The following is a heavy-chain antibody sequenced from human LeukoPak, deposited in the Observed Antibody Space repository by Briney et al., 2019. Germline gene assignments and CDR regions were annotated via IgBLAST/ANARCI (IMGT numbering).Heavy chain of an antibody. CDR2: INAGNGNT. Sequence: ASVKVSCKASGYTFTSYAMHWVRQAPGQRLEWMGWINAGNGNTKYSQKFQGRVTITADESTSTAYMELSSLRSEDTAVYYCARDHPEVGDDYYYYYMDVWGKGTTVTVSS. V-gene: IGHV1-3*01. CDR3: ARDHPEVGDDYYYYYMDV. J-gene: IGHJ6*03. CDR1: GYTFTSYA.